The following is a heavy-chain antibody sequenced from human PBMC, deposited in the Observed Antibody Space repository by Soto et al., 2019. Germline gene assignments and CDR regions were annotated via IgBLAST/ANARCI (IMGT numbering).Heavy chain of an antibody. CDR1: GFTFSSYA. CDR3: ARAYCGGDCYLGLVY. V-gene: IGHV3-30-3*01. J-gene: IGHJ4*02. CDR2: ISYDGSKE. D-gene: IGHD2-21*02. Sequence: QVQLVESGGGVVQPGRSLRLSCAASGFTFSSYAMHWVRQAPGKGLEWVALISYDGSKEYYANSVKDRFTISRDNSKNTLYQQMNSLRAEDTAVYYCARAYCGGDCYLGLVYWGQGTLVTVSS.